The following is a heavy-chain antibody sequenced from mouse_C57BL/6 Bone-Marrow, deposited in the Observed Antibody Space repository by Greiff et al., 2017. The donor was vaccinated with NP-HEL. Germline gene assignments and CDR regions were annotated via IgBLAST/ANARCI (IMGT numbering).Heavy chain of an antibody. CDR1: GYTFTSYW. CDR2: IDPNSGGT. D-gene: IGHD2-10*01. J-gene: IGHJ3*01. V-gene: IGHV1-72*01. CDR3: ARESPTSPFAY. Sequence: QVQLQQPGAELVKPGASVKLSCKASGYTFTSYWMHWVKQRPGRGLEWIGRIDPNSGGTKYNEKFKSKATLTVDNPSSTAYMQLSSLTSEDSAVYYCARESPTSPFAYWGQGTLVTVSA.